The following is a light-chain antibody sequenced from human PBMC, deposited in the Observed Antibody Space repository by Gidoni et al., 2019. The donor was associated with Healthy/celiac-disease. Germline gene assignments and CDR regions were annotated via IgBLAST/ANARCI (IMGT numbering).Light chain of an antibody. V-gene: IGKV1-9*01. J-gene: IGKJ5*01. CDR1: QGISSY. Sequence: DIQLTQSPSFLSASVGDRVTITCRASQGISSYLAWYQQKPGKAPKLLIYAASTLQSGFPSRFRGSGSGTEFTLTISSLQPEDLATYYCQQLNSYPRTFGQGTRLEIK. CDR2: AAS. CDR3: QQLNSYPRT.